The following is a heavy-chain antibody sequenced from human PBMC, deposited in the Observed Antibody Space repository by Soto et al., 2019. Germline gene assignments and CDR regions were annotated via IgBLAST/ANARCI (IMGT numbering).Heavy chain of an antibody. CDR3: ARGTRGDDFWSGPHYYYYGMDV. Sequence: LSLTCAVSGGSISSGGYSWSWIRQPPGKGLEWIGYIYHSGSTYYNPSLKSRVTISVDRSKNQFSLKLSSVTAADTAVYYCARGTRGDDFWSGPHYYYYGMDVWGQGTTVTVSS. V-gene: IGHV4-30-2*01. CDR1: GGSISSGGYS. J-gene: IGHJ6*02. D-gene: IGHD3-3*01. CDR2: IYHSGST.